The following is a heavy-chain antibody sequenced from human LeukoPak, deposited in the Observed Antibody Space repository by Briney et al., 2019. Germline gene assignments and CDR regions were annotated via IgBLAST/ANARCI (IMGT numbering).Heavy chain of an antibody. V-gene: IGHV3-23*01. CDR2: ISGSGGST. D-gene: IGHD3-16*01. Sequence: GGSLTLSCPASGFTFSSYAMSWVRQAPGKGLEWVSAISGSGGSTYYADSVKGRFTISRDNSKNTLYLQTNSLRAEDTALYYCAKDQYVWGSSGYFDYWGQGTLVTVSS. CDR3: AKDQYVWGSSGYFDY. J-gene: IGHJ4*02. CDR1: GFTFSSYA.